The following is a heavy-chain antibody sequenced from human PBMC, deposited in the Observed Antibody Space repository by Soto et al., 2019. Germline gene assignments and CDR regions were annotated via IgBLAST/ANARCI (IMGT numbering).Heavy chain of an antibody. Sequence: SETLSLTCTVSGGSLSGSYCSWIRKSPGKSLEWIASISYTGSTTHNPSLKSRVTLSVDTSKNQFSLKLSSVTAADTAVYYCATAKKWLFSYWGQGTLVTVSS. D-gene: IGHD5-12*01. CDR3: ATAKKWLFSY. V-gene: IGHV4-59*08. CDR1: GGSLSGSY. J-gene: IGHJ4*02. CDR2: ISYTGST.